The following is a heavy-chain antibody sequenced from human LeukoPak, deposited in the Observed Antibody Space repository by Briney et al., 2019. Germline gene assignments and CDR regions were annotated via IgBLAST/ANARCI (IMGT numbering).Heavy chain of an antibody. CDR1: GRPFSGYY. CDR3: ARGDWASGAFDI. CDR2: INHSGST. Sequence: SETLSLTCSVYGRPFSGYYWHWIRQPPGKGLEWIGEINHSGSTNYNPSLKSRVTISVDTSKNQFFLKLSSVTAADTAVYYCARGDWASGAFDIWGQGTMVTVSS. J-gene: IGHJ3*02. V-gene: IGHV4-34*01. D-gene: IGHD2-21*01.